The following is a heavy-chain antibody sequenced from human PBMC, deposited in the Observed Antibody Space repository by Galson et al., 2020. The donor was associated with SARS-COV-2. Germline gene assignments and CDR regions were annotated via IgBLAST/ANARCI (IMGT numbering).Heavy chain of an antibody. CDR3: ARDGGLRFWEWLPQGSGYYGMDV. CDR1: GFTFSSYS. J-gene: IGHJ6*02. D-gene: IGHD3-3*01. Sequence: TGGSLRLSCAASGFTFSSYSMNWVRQAPGKGLEWVSYISSSSSTIYYADSVKGRFTISRDNAKNSLYLQMNSLRDEDTAVYYCARDGGLRFWEWLPQGSGYYGMDVWGQGTTVTGSS. CDR2: ISSSSSTI. V-gene: IGHV3-48*02.